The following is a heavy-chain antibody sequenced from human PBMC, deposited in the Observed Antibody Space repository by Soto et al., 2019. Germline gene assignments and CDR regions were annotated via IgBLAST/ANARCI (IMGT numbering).Heavy chain of an antibody. CDR2: ISYDGSNK. CDR3: AKRGSSWYYFDY. J-gene: IGHJ4*02. V-gene: IGHV3-30*18. CDR1: GFTFSSYG. D-gene: IGHD6-13*01. Sequence: PGGSLRLSCAASGFTFSSYGMHWVRQAPGKGLEWVAAISYDGSNKYYADSVKGRFTISRDNSKNTLYLQMNSLRAEDTAVYYCAKRGSSWYYFDYWGQGTLVTVSS.